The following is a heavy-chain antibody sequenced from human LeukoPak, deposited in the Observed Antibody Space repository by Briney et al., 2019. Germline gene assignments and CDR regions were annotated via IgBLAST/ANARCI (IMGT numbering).Heavy chain of an antibody. J-gene: IGHJ4*02. CDR3: ARVAAMAGIGWGDFDY. D-gene: IGHD6-19*01. CDR1: GYTFIGYY. Sequence: ASVKVSCTASGYTFIGYYMHWVRQAPGQGLEWMGWINPNSGGTNLAQKFQGRVTMTRDTSISTAYMELSRLSSDDTAVYYCARVAAMAGIGWGDFDYWGQGTLVTVSS. CDR2: INPNSGGT. V-gene: IGHV1-2*02.